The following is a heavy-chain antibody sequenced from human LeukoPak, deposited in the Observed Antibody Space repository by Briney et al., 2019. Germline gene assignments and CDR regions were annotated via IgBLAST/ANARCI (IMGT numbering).Heavy chain of an antibody. CDR1: GGSISSGSYY. J-gene: IGHJ5*02. V-gene: IGHV4-61*02. CDR3: ARVVGARYNWFDP. D-gene: IGHD1-26*01. CDR2: IYTSGST. Sequence: PSQTLSLTCTVSGGSISSGSYYWSWIRQPAGKGLEWIGRIYTSGSTNYNPSLKTRVAISVDTSKNQFCLKLSSVTAADTAVYYCARVVGARYNWFDPWGQGTLVTVSS.